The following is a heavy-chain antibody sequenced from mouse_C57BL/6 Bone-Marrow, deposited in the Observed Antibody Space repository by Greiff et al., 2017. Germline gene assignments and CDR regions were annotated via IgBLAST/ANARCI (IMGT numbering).Heavy chain of an antibody. CDR1: GFTFSSYT. D-gene: IGHD2-2*01. V-gene: IGHV5-9*01. CDR2: ISGGGGNT. J-gene: IGHJ2*01. CDR3: GIWLRRGRFDY. Sequence: EVHLVESGGGLVKPGGSLKLSCAASGFTFSSYTMSWVRQTPEKRLEWVATISGGGGNTYYPDSVKGRFTISRDNAKNTLYLQMSSLMSEDTALYYCGIWLRRGRFDYWGQGTTITVAS.